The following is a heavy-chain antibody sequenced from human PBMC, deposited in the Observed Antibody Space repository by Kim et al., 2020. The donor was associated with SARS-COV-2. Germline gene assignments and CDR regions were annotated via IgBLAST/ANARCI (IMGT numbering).Heavy chain of an antibody. V-gene: IGHV3-23*01. CDR3: AKDRSVSLPLFDY. J-gene: IGHJ4*02. CDR1: GFNFSSYA. CDR2: ISGSGGST. Sequence: VGSLRLSCAASGFNFSSYAISWVRQAPGKGLEWVPAISGSGGSTYYADSVTGRFTISRDNSKNTLYLQMNSLRAEDTAVYYCAKDRSVSLPLFDYWGQGTLVTVSS. D-gene: IGHD6-6*01.